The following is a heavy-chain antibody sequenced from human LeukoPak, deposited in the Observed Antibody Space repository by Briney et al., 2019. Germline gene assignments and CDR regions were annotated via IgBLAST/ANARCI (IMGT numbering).Heavy chain of an antibody. CDR2: IYSGGST. CDR3: ASDLAAAGTGTTY. Sequence: PGGSLRLSCAASGFTVSSNYMSWVRQAPGKGLEWVSVIYSGGSTYYADSVKGRFTISRDNSKNTLYLQMNSLRAEDTAVYYCASDLAAAGTGTTYWGQGTLVTVSS. J-gene: IGHJ4*02. CDR1: GFTVSSNY. D-gene: IGHD6-13*01. V-gene: IGHV3-53*01.